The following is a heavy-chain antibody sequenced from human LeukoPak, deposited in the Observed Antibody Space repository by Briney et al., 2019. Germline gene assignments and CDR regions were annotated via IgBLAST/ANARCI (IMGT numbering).Heavy chain of an antibody. D-gene: IGHD6-19*01. CDR3: ARGPPYSSGWYLY. Sequence: SETLSLTCAAYGGSFSGYYWSWIRQPPGKGLEWIGEINHSGSTNYNPSLKSRVTISVDTSKNQFSLKLSSVTAADTAVYYCARGPPYSSGWYLYWGQGTLVTVSS. V-gene: IGHV4-34*01. J-gene: IGHJ4*02. CDR2: INHSGST. CDR1: GGSFSGYY.